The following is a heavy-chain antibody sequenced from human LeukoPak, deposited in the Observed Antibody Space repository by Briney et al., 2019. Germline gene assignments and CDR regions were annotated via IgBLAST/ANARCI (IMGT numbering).Heavy chain of an antibody. CDR2: IIGSGGIT. D-gene: IGHD3-10*01. Sequence: PGGSLRLSCAASGFTFSNYGMNWVRQAPGKGLEWISGIIGSGGITYYADSVKGRFTISRDNAKKSLYLQMNSLRAEDTAMYYCARGWSGDYFDYWGQGTLVTVSS. V-gene: IGHV3-21*01. CDR3: ARGWSGDYFDY. J-gene: IGHJ4*02. CDR1: GFTFSNYG.